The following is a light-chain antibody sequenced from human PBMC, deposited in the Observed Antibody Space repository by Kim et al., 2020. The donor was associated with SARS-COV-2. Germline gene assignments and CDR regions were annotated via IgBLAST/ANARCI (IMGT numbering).Light chain of an antibody. CDR2: DKN. CDR3: NSRESGVNHVV. Sequence: SSELTQDHAVSVALGQTVRITCQGDSLRSYYASWYQQRPGQAPLLVIYDKNNRPSGIPDRFSGSSSGNTASLTITGAQAEDEADYYCNSRESGVNHVVFGGGTKLTVL. CDR1: SLRSYY. J-gene: IGLJ3*02. V-gene: IGLV3-19*01.